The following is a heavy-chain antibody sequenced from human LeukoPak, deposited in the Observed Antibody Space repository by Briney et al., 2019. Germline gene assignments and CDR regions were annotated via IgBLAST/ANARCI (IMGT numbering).Heavy chain of an antibody. CDR1: GGSISSSY. J-gene: IGHJ4*02. Sequence: SETLSLACTVSGGSISSSYWSWIRQPPGKGLEWVGYIYYSGSTSYNPSLKSRVTVSLDTSKNQFSLTLSSVAAADTAVYYCARGTGSYSSKLDYWGQGTLVTVSS. V-gene: IGHV4-59*01. CDR3: ARGTGSYSSKLDY. CDR2: IYYSGST. D-gene: IGHD3-10*01.